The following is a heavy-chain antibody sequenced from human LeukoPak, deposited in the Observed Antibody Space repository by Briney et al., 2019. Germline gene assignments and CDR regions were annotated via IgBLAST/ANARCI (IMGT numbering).Heavy chain of an antibody. J-gene: IGHJ4*02. D-gene: IGHD6-6*01. CDR1: GGSISSSSYY. V-gene: IGHV4-39*07. CDR3: ARDGAIAARSFDY. Sequence: ASETLSLTCTVSGGSISSSSYYWGWIRQPPGKGLEWIGSIYYSGSTYYNPSLKSRVTISVDTSKNQFSLKLSSLTAADTAVYYCARDGAIAARSFDYWGQGTLVTVSS. CDR2: IYYSGST.